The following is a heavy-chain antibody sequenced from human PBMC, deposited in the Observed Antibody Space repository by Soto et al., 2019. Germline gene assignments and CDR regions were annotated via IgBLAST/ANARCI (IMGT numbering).Heavy chain of an antibody. CDR1: GYTFTSYG. CDR3: ARERITLVGGAPLY. J-gene: IGHJ4*02. D-gene: IGHD3-10*01. V-gene: IGHV1-18*01. CDR2: ISAYNGHT. Sequence: RASVKVSCKASGYTFTSYGISWVRQAPGQGLEWVGWISAYNGHTNYAQKLQGRVTMTTDTSTNTAFMELSSLRSDDTAVYYCARERITLVGGAPLYWGPGTLVTVSS.